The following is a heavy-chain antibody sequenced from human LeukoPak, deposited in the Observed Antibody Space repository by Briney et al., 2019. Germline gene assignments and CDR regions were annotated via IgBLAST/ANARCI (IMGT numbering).Heavy chain of an antibody. V-gene: IGHV3-20*04. Sequence: GGSLRLSCAASGFTFSSYSMNWVRQAPGKGLEWVSGINWSGGSTGYADSVQGRFTISRDNAKNSLYLQMNSLRADDTALYYCARDLASTDVWGKGTTVTVSS. CDR2: INWSGGST. D-gene: IGHD3-16*01. CDR1: GFTFSSYS. CDR3: ARDLASTDV. J-gene: IGHJ6*04.